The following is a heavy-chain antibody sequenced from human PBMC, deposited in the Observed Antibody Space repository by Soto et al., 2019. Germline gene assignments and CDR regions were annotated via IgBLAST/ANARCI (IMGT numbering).Heavy chain of an antibody. V-gene: IGHV3-23*01. J-gene: IGHJ4*02. CDR2: ISGSGGST. CDR3: ARRGSGSYYDY. D-gene: IGHD1-26*01. CDR1: GFTFSSYA. Sequence: GGSLRLSCAASGFTFSSYAMRWVRQAPGKGLEWVSAISGSGGSTYYADSVKGRFTISRDNSKNTLYLQMNSLRAEDTFVEYCARRGSGSYYDYWGQGTLVTVSS.